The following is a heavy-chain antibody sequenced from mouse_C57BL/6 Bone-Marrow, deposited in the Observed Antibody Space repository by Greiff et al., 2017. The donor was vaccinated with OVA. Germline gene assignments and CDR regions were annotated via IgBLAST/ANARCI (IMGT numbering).Heavy chain of an antibody. CDR3: ARSYSCAMDY. CDR2: IYPRSGNT. V-gene: IGHV1-81*01. J-gene: IGHJ4*01. Sequence: QVHVKQSGAELARPGASVKLSCKASGYTFTSYGISWVKQRTGQGLEWIGEIYPRSGNTYYNEKFKGKATLTADKSSSTAYMELRSLTSEDSAVYVCARSYSCAMDYWGQGTSVTVSS. D-gene: IGHD2-10*01. CDR1: GYTFTSYG.